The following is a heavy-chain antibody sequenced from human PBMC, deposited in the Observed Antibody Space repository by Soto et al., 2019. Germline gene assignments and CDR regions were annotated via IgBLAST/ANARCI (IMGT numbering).Heavy chain of an antibody. D-gene: IGHD3-22*01. Sequence: QVQLQESGPGLVKPSQTLSLTCTVSGGSISSGGYYWSWIRQHPGKGLEWIGYIYYSGSTYYNPSLKSRVTISVDTSKNQFSLKLSSVTAADTAVYYCARDYYDSSGYYDYGMDVWGQGTTVTVSS. CDR3: ARDYYDSSGYYDYGMDV. CDR2: IYYSGST. V-gene: IGHV4-31*03. CDR1: GGSISSGGYY. J-gene: IGHJ6*02.